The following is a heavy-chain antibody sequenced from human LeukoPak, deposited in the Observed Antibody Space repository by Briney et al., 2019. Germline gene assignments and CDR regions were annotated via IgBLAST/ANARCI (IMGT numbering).Heavy chain of an antibody. CDR2: INPNSGGT. CDR1: GYTFTGYY. V-gene: IGHV1-2*02. Sequence: ASVKVSCKASGYTFTGYYMHWVRQAPGQGLEWMGWINPNSGGTNYAQKFQGRVTMTRDTSISTAYMELSRLRSDDTAVYYCARSVLRYFDWGQNWFDPWGQGTLVTVSS. J-gene: IGHJ5*02. D-gene: IGHD3-9*01. CDR3: ARSVLRYFDWGQNWFDP.